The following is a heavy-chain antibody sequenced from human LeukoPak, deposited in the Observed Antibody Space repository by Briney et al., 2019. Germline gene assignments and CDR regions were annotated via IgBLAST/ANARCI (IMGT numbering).Heavy chain of an antibody. CDR1: GYTFTSYG. D-gene: IGHD2-8*01. J-gene: IGHJ4*02. V-gene: IGHV1-18*01. CDR3: ARDYNGVLMVYRHFDY. Sequence: ASVKVPCKASGYTFTSYGISWVRQAPGQGLEWMGWISAYNGITNYAQKLQGRVTMTTDTSTSTAYMELRSLRSDDTAVYYCARDYNGVLMVYRHFDYWGQGTLVTVSS. CDR2: ISAYNGIT.